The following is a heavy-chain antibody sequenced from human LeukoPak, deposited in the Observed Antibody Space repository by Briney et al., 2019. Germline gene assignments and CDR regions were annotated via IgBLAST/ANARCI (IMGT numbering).Heavy chain of an antibody. CDR3: ARHYKYAFDN. CDR2: IGIDSGNT. J-gene: IGHJ4*02. Sequence: GGSLRLSCAASGFTFSDCMNWVRQAPGKGLEWISYIGIDSGNTNYADSVRGRFTISGDKAKNSLYLQMNSLRVEDMAVYYCARHYKYAFDNWGQGTLVTVSS. D-gene: IGHD5-24*01. V-gene: IGHV3-48*01. CDR1: GFTFSDC.